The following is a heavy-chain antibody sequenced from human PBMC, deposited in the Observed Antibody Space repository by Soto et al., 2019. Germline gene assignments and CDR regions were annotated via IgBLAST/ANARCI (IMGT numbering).Heavy chain of an antibody. Sequence: EVQLVQSGAEVKKPGESLRISCKGSGYSFTSYWISWVRRWPGKGLGGRGGIDPSDSYTNYSRSFQGHVTISADKSISTAYLQWSSLKASDTAMYYCARLQAAAGDNDLTFDYWGQGTLVTVSS. V-gene: IGHV5-10-1*01. CDR2: IDPSDSYT. J-gene: IGHJ4*02. D-gene: IGHD6-13*01. CDR1: GYSFTSYW. CDR3: ARLQAAAGDNDLTFDY.